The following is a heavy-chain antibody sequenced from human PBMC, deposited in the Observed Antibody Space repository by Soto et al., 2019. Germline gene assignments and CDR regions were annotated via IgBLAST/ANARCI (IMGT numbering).Heavy chain of an antibody. CDR3: ASAFVFTKDYYYGMDV. D-gene: IGHD2-2*01. Sequence: ASVQVSFKASGGTFSSYAISWVRQAPVQGLEWMGGIIPIFGTANYAQKFQGGVTITADEYTSTAKMGLSSLRSEDTPVYYCASAFVFTKDYYYGMDVWGQGTTVTVSS. V-gene: IGHV1-69*13. J-gene: IGHJ6*02. CDR2: IIPIFGTA. CDR1: GGTFSSYA.